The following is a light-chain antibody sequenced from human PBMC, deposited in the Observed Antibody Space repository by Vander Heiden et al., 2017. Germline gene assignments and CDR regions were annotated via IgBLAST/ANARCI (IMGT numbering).Light chain of an antibody. CDR3: QQDGSSPRT. J-gene: IGKJ1*01. CDR2: GAS. V-gene: IGKV3-20*01. Sequence: EIVLTQSPATLSLSPGDRATRSCRASQSVSSGYLAWYQQKPGQAPRLLIYGASSRATGIPDRFSGSGSGTDFTLTISRLEPEDFAVYYCQQDGSSPRTFGQGTKVEI. CDR1: QSVSSGY.